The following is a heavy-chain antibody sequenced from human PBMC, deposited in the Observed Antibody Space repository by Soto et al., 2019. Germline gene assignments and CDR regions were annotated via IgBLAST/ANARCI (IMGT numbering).Heavy chain of an antibody. J-gene: IGHJ4*02. CDR1: GNSIITTNW. Sequence: SETLSLTCVVSGNSIITTNWWSFVRQSPGKGLEWIGEIYHSGSTNYNPSLKSRVTISVDKSKNQFSLKLSSVTAADTAVYYCARDVGYHYDGSPSGQFDFWGQGTLVTVSS. V-gene: IGHV4-4*02. CDR3: ARDVGYHYDGSPSGQFDF. D-gene: IGHD3-22*01. CDR2: IYHSGST.